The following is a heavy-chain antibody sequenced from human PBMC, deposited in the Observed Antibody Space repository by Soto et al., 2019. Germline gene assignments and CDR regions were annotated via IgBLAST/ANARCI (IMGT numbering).Heavy chain of an antibody. D-gene: IGHD3-9*01. Sequence: GGSLRLSCAASRFNFSAYGMHWVRQAPGKGLEWVAGISYDGVNKFYSASMKGRLTVSRDNAKNTFYLQMNSLRPADTALYYCAKARYATGWSGLDTWGQGALVTVSS. CDR3: AKARYATGWSGLDT. CDR1: RFNFSAYG. CDR2: ISYDGVNK. V-gene: IGHV3-30*18. J-gene: IGHJ5*02.